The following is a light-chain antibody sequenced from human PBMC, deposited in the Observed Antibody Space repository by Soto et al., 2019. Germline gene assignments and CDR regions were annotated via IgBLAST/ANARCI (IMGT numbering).Light chain of an antibody. Sequence: SYELTQPPSVSVAPGQTARITCGGNDIGGKTVHWYQQKPGQAPVLVVYDDRDRPSGIPERFSGSNSGNTATLTITWVEAGDEADYYCQVWHSSSDHPGVFGGGTKVTVL. CDR1: DIGGKT. V-gene: IGLV3-21*02. CDR3: QVWHSSSDHPGV. J-gene: IGLJ3*02. CDR2: DDR.